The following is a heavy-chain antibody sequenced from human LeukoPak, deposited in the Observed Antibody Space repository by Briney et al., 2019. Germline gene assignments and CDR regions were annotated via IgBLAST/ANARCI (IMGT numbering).Heavy chain of an antibody. CDR3: ARDYGDYAPGYFQH. CDR1: GFTFSSYW. D-gene: IGHD4-17*01. J-gene: IGHJ1*01. Sequence: GGSLRLSCAASGFTFSSYWMSWVRQAPGKGLEWVANIKQDGSEKYYVDSVKGRFTISRDNAKNSLYLQMNSLRAEDTAVYYCARDYGDYAPGYFQHWGQGTLVTVSS. CDR2: IKQDGSEK. V-gene: IGHV3-7*01.